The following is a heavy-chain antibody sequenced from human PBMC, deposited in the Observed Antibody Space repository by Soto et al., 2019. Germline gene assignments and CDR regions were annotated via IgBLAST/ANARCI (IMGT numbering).Heavy chain of an antibody. V-gene: IGHV1-2*02. J-gene: IGHJ4*02. Sequence: GASVKVFCKASGYTFTGYYMHWVRQAPGQGLEWMGWINPNSGGTNYAQKFQGRVTMTRDTSISTAYMELSRLRSDDTAVYYCARDPRIAAAGTVDYWGQGTLVTVSS. CDR1: GYTFTGYY. CDR2: INPNSGGT. D-gene: IGHD6-13*01. CDR3: ARDPRIAAAGTVDY.